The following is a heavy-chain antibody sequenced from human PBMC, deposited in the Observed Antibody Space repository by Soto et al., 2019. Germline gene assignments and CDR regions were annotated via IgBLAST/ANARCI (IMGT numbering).Heavy chain of an antibody. D-gene: IGHD3-9*01. Sequence: GASVKVSCKASGYTFTSYAMHWVRQAPGQRLEWMGWINAGNGNTKYSQKFQGRVTITRDTSASTAYMELSSLRSEDTAVYYCARASYYDILTGYHIADAFDIWGQGTMVTVSS. CDR2: INAGNGNT. CDR1: GYTFTSYA. J-gene: IGHJ3*02. V-gene: IGHV1-3*01. CDR3: ARASYYDILTGYHIADAFDI.